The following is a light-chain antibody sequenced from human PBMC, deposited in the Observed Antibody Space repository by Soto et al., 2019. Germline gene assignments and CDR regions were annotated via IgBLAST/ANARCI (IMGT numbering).Light chain of an antibody. CDR1: QTVFHTSYNKDF. Sequence: DIVMTQSPDSLSVSLGERATINCKSSQTVFHTSYNKDFLAWYQQKAGQPPKLLFYWASTRESGVPARFSGGGSGTDFSLTIGSLHPDDFATYYCQQYKSDSQTFGQGTKVEIK. CDR3: QQYKSDSQT. J-gene: IGKJ2*01. CDR2: WAS. V-gene: IGKV4-1*01.